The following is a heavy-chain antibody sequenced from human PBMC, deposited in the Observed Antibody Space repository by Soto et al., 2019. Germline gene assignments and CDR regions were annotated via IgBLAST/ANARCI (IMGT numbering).Heavy chain of an antibody. CDR2: ISSSGSTI. D-gene: IGHD6-13*01. V-gene: IGHV3-21*04. J-gene: IGHJ4*02. CDR3: ARYGKGSSSWLIYFDY. Sequence: GGSLRLSCAASGFTFSSYAMSWVRQAPGKGLEWVSAISSSGSTIYYADSVKGRFTISRDNAKNSLYLQMNSLRAEDTAVYYCARYGKGSSSWLIYFDYWGQGTLVTVAA. CDR1: GFTFSSYA.